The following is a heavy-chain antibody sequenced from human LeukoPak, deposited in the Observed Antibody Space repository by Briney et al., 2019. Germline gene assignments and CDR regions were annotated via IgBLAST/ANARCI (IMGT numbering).Heavy chain of an antibody. CDR2: ISSGSTII. D-gene: IGHD6-13*01. J-gene: IGHJ5*02. CDR1: GFTFSSHS. CDR3: AKVPRQHDNWFDP. V-gene: IGHV3-48*01. Sequence: PGGSLRLSCAASGFTFSSHSMNWARQAPGKGLEWVSYISSGSTIIHYADSVKGRFTISRDDAKNSLYLQMNSLRAEDTAVYYCAKVPRQHDNWFDPWGQGTLVTVSS.